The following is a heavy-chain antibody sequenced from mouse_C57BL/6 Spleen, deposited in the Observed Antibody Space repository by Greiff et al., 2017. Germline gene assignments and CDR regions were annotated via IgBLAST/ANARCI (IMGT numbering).Heavy chain of an antibody. J-gene: IGHJ2*01. CDR3: ARARYYSSSFYFDY. V-gene: IGHV8-12*01. CDR1: GFSLSTSGLG. CDR2: IYWDDDK. Sequence: QVTLKVCGPGILQSSQTLSLTCSFSGFSLSTSGLGVSWIRQPSGKGLEWLAHIYWDDDKRYNPSLKRRLTISKATSRNQVFLKITSVDTADTSTYYCARARYYSSSFYFDYWGQGTTLTVSS. D-gene: IGHD1-1*01.